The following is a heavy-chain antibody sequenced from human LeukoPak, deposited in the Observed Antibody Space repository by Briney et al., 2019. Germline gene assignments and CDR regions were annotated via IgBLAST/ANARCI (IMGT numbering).Heavy chain of an antibody. CDR3: AREVYSYGYGALDY. J-gene: IGHJ4*02. CDR2: IYYSGST. D-gene: IGHD5-18*01. V-gene: IGHV4-59*01. Sequence: PSETLSLTCTVSGGSISSYYWSWIRQPPGKRLEWIGYIYYSGSTNYNPSLKSRVTISVDTSKNQFSLKMSSVTAADTAVYYCAREVYSYGYGALDYWGQGTLVTVSS. CDR1: GGSISSYY.